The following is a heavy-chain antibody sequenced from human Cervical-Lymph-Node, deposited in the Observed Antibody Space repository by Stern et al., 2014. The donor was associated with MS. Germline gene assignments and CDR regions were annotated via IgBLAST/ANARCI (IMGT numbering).Heavy chain of an antibody. J-gene: IGHJ5*02. D-gene: IGHD2-15*01. CDR1: GGSISSTSYY. CDR2: IYYGGSL. Sequence: QLQLQESGPGLVKPSETLSLTCTVSGGSISSTSYYWAWIRQPPGKGLEWIGSIYYGGSLYYNPSLKSRVTISVDTSKNQFSLKLSSVTAADTAVYYCANEDSFDPWGQGTLVTVSS. CDR3: ANEDSFDP. V-gene: IGHV4-39*01.